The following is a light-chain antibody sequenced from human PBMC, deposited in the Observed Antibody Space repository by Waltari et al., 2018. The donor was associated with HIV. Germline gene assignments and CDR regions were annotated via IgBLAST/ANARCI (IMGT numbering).Light chain of an antibody. V-gene: IGLV1-47*01. Sequence: QSVPTQPPSASGTPGQRVAISCSGSNSNIGSNFVSWYQQLPGTAPKLLISKDKPGASRVPWRFTASKSGSSSSLAISGLRSEDEAEYYCATWDDILSGYLFGTGTKVTVL. CDR1: NSNIGSNF. CDR2: KDK. J-gene: IGLJ1*01. CDR3: ATWDDILSGYL.